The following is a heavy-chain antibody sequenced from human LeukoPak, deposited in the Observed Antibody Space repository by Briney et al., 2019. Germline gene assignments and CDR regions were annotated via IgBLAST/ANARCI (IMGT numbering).Heavy chain of an antibody. CDR1: GYSISSGYY. V-gene: IGHV3-21*01. CDR2: ISSSSSYI. D-gene: IGHD1-26*01. J-gene: IGHJ6*03. Sequence: PSETLSLTCTVSGYSISSGYYWGWVRQPPGKGLEWVSSISSSSSYIYYADSVKGRFTISRDNAKNSLYLQMNSLSAEDTAVYYCARDFPVSTWELLVYYYYMDVWGKGTTVTVSS. CDR3: ARDFPVSTWELLVYYYYMDV.